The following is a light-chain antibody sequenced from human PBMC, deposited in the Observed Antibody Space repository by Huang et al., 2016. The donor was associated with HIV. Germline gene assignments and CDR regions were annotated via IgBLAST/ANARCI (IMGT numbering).Light chain of an antibody. CDR3: MQSIDLHT. CDR1: QRLLHDDGRTY. Sequence: DIVMNQTPLSLSVTPGQPASISCRSSQRLLHDDGRTYLYWYLQRPGQSPQHLIYEVSSRFAGVPDRFSVSGSGTDFTLKISRVEAGDFGVYFCMQSIDLHTFGQGTKLDIK. CDR2: EVS. J-gene: IGKJ2*01. V-gene: IGKV2-29*02.